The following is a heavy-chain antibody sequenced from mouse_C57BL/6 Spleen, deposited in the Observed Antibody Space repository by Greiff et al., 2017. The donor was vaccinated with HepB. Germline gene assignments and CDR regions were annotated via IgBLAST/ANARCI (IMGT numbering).Heavy chain of an antibody. Sequence: EVHLVESGGGLVQPGGSLKLSCAASGFTFSDYGMAWVRQAPRKGPEWVAFISNLAYSIYYADTVTGRFTISRENAKNTLYLEMSSLRSEDTAMYYCARSYSGGFAYWGQGTLVTVSA. CDR3: ARSYSGGFAY. CDR1: GFTFSDYG. D-gene: IGHD2-12*01. J-gene: IGHJ3*01. CDR2: ISNLAYSI. V-gene: IGHV5-15*01.